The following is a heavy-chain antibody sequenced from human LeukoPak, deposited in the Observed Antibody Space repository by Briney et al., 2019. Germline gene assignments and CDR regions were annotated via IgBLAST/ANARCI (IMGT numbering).Heavy chain of an antibody. CDR2: INHSGAT. J-gene: IGHJ4*02. Sequence: SETLSLTCNVSVASFNSYYWSWIRQPPGKGLEGIGEINHSGATKYTPSLKSRVTMSVDTSKTQLSLKVNFVTAADTGVYYCARGMSGAMSTPFDYWGQGSLITVSS. V-gene: IGHV4-34*01. CDR3: ARGMSGAMSTPFDY. CDR1: VASFNSYY. D-gene: IGHD2-2*01.